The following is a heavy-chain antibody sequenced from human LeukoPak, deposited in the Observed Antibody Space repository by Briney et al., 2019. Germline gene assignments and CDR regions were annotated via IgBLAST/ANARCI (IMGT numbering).Heavy chain of an antibody. Sequence: ATLSPTCTAAAGSISTYYWSWIRQPPGNGLEWIGYIYYTASTSYNPSLNRRVTLSVDKASNQVSLNLTSVPTADTAVYYCARARMQREPRRALDIWGQGT. V-gene: IGHV4-59*01. CDR3: ARARMQREPRRALDI. CDR2: IYYTAST. J-gene: IGHJ3*02. CDR1: AGSISTYY. D-gene: IGHD1-26*01.